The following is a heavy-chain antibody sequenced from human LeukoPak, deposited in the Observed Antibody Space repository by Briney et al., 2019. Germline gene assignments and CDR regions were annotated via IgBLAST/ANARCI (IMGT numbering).Heavy chain of an antibody. D-gene: IGHD6-13*01. CDR1: GGSISSYY. V-gene: IGHV4-59*01. Sequence: SETLSLTCTVSGGSISSYYWSWIRQPPGKGLEWIGYIYYSGSTNYNPSLKSRVTISVDTSKNQISLELSSVTAADTAVYYCARDRAAAGHWFDPWGQGTLVTVSS. CDR2: IYYSGST. CDR3: ARDRAAAGHWFDP. J-gene: IGHJ5*02.